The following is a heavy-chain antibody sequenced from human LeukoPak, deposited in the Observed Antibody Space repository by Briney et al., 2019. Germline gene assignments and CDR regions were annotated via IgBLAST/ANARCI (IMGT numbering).Heavy chain of an antibody. V-gene: IGHV1-2*02. J-gene: IGHJ4*02. CDR1: GYTFTSYD. D-gene: IGHD6-13*01. CDR2: INPNSGGT. Sequence: ASVKVSCKASGYTFTSYDINWVRQATGQGLEWMGWINPNSGGTNYAQKFQGRVTMTRDTSISTAYMELSRLRSDDTAVFYCARVPRAASYFDYWGQGTLVTVSS. CDR3: ARVPRAASYFDY.